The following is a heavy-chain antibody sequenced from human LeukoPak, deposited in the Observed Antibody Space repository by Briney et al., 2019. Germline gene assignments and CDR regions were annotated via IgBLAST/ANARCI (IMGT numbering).Heavy chain of an antibody. Sequence: GGSLRLSCAASGFTFSSYAMSWVSQAPGKVLEWVSAISGSGGSTNYADSVKERFPHARDNSKNTLYLQMNSLRAEDTAVYYCAKPSTTYYYYYYMDFWGKGTTVTVSS. CDR1: GFTFSSYA. CDR2: ISGSGGST. J-gene: IGHJ6*03. V-gene: IGHV3-23*01. CDR3: AKPSTTYYYYYYMDF. D-gene: IGHD2/OR15-2a*01.